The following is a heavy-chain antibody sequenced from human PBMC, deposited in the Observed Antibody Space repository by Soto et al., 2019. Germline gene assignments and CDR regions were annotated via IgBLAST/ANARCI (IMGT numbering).Heavy chain of an antibody. Sequence: PWGSLRLSCAASGFTLSSQWMHWVRQTPGRRLLWVAGIFSDGSNSIYADSVKGRFTISRDTAKNTLYLQMDSLGAEDTALYFCARDLTNNGAFDXWGQGTMVTVS. D-gene: IGHD1-1*01. J-gene: IGHJ3*01. CDR3: ARDLTNNGAFDX. CDR2: IFSDGSNS. V-gene: IGHV3-74*01. CDR1: GFTLSSQW.